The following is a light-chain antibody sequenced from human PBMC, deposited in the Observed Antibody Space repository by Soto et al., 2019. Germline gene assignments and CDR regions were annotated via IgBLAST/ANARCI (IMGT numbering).Light chain of an antibody. V-gene: IGLV2-14*01. CDR1: GSDVGGYNY. Sequence: QSVLTQPASVSGSPGQSITISCTGTGSDVGGYNYVSWYQQHPGKAPKLMIYEVSSRPSGVSNRFSGSRSGNTASLTISGLQAEDEADYYCSSYTSSSTRVFGGGTKLTVL. CDR2: EVS. J-gene: IGLJ3*02. CDR3: SSYTSSSTRV.